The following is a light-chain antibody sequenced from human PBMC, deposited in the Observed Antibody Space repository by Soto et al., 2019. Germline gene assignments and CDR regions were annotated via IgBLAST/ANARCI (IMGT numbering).Light chain of an antibody. CDR1: QTVSSTY. J-gene: IGKJ5*01. Sequence: EIVLTQSPGTLSLSPGERATLSCRASQTVSSTYLAWYQQKPGQAPRLLIYGASTRATGIPARFSGSGSGTEFTLTITNLEPEDFAVYYCQQHRSWPPITFGQGTRLEIK. CDR2: GAS. V-gene: IGKV3-20*01. CDR3: QQHRSWPPIT.